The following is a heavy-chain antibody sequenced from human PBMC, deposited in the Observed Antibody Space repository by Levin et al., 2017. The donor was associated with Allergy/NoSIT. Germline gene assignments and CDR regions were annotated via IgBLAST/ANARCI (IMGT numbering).Heavy chain of an antibody. J-gene: IGHJ3*02. CDR1: GGSISSYY. CDR3: ARDGTYYYDSSGYYYVVNPGAFDI. CDR2: IYTSGST. D-gene: IGHD3-22*01. Sequence: SQTLSLTCTVSGGSISSYYWSWIRQPAGKGLEWIGRIYTSGSTNYNPSLKSRVTMSVDTSKNQFALKLSPVTAADTAVYYCARDGTYYYDSSGYYYVVNPGAFDIWGQGTMVTVSS. V-gene: IGHV4-4*07.